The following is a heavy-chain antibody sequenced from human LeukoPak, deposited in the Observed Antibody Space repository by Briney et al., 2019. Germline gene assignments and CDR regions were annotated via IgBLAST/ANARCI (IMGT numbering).Heavy chain of an antibody. CDR1: AGSISSSSYY. D-gene: IGHD6-13*01. Sequence: PSETLSLTCTVAAGSISSSSYYWGWIRQPPGKGLEWFGSIYYSGSTYYNPSLKSRVTISVDTSKNRTALKQRTVTTADTAAYYCATLGTGGNWYQPFYCWGHGTLVTVSS. CDR3: ATLGTGGNWYQPFYC. J-gene: IGHJ4*01. V-gene: IGHV4-39*02. CDR2: IYYSGST.